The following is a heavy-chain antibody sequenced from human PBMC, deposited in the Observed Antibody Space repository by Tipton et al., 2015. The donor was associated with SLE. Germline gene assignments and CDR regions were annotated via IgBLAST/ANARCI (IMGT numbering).Heavy chain of an antibody. Sequence: GLVKPSETLSLTCTVSGGSISRIGYYWSWIRQHPGKGLEWIGCIYHTGSTYYNPSLESRLTISIDTSKNQFSLRLTSMTPADTALYYCARARRTTSSHFDYWGQGTLVTVSS. CDR1: GGSISRIGYY. CDR2: IYHTGST. V-gene: IGHV4-31*03. J-gene: IGHJ4*02. CDR3: ARARRTTSSHFDY. D-gene: IGHD1-14*01.